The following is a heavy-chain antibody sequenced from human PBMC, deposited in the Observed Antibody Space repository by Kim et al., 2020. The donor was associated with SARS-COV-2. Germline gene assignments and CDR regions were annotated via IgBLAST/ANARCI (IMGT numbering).Heavy chain of an antibody. V-gene: IGHV3-33*01. D-gene: IGHD2-8*01. CDR3: ARGDIVLMVYAIGYYGMDV. CDR2: IWYDGSNK. CDR1: GFTFSSYG. Sequence: GGSLRLSCAASGFTFSSYGMHWVRQAPGKGLEWVAVIWYDGSNKYYADSVKGRFTISRDNSKNTLYLQMNSLRAEDTAVYYCARGDIVLMVYAIGYYGMDVWGQGTTVTVSS. J-gene: IGHJ6*02.